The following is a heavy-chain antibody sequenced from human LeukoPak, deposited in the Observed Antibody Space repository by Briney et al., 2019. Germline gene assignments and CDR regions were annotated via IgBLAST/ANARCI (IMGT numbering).Heavy chain of an antibody. Sequence: SGTLSLTCAVSGDSISSSNWWSWVRQPPGKGLEWIGEIFYSGNTNYNPSLKGRVTMSVDTSKNQFSLKLSSVTAADTVVYYCARAGYSSGWAWGQGTLVTVSS. CDR1: GDSISSSNW. V-gene: IGHV4-4*02. CDR2: IFYSGNT. J-gene: IGHJ5*02. CDR3: ARAGYSSGWA. D-gene: IGHD6-19*01.